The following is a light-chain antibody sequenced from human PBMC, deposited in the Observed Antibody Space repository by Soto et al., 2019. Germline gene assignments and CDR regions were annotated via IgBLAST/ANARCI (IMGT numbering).Light chain of an antibody. CDR3: SSYAGSNKM. CDR2: EAS. V-gene: IGLV2-8*01. CDR1: SSDVGASKY. J-gene: IGLJ3*02. Sequence: QSALTQPPSASGSPGQSVTISCTGKSSDVGASKYVSWYQQHPGKAPKLMIYEASKRPSGVPDRFSGSKSGNTASLTVSGLQADDEADYYCSSYAGSNKMFGGGTKLTVL.